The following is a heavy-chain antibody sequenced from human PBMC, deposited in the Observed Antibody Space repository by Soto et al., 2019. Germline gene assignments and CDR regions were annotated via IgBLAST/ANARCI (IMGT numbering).Heavy chain of an antibody. D-gene: IGHD3-22*01. CDR3: ARLVIDGYNYFDY. V-gene: IGHV4-39*01. CDR2: IYYSGST. Sequence: PSETLSLTCTVSGGSISSSSYYWGWIRQPPGKGLEWIGSIYYSGSTYYNPSLKSRVTISVDTSKNQLSLKLSSVTAADTAVYYCARLVIDGYNYFDYWGQGTLVTVSS. CDR1: GGSISSSSYY. J-gene: IGHJ4*02.